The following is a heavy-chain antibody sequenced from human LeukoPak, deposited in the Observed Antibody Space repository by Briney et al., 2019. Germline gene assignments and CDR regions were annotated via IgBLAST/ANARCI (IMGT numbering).Heavy chain of an antibody. CDR3: ARNPELKWFDP. D-gene: IGHD1-14*01. CDR2: ICYSGST. J-gene: IGHJ5*02. V-gene: IGHV4-39*01. Sequence: PSETLSLTCTVSGGSVSSYYWSWIRQPPGKGLEWIGSICYSGSTYYNPSLKSRVTISVDASKNQFSLKVSSVTAADTAVYYCARNPELKWFDPWGQGTLVTVSS. CDR1: GGSVSSYY.